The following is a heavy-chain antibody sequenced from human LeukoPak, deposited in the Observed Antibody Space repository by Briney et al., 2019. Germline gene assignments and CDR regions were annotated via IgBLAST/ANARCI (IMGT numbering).Heavy chain of an antibody. J-gene: IGHJ3*02. D-gene: IGHD5-24*01. V-gene: IGHV4-59*01. CDR3: ARDNGMATIEGAFDI. CDR2: MHYSGST. Sequence: NSSETLSLTCTVSRGSISSNYWGWIRQPPGKGPKWIGYMHYSGSTNYSPSLKSRVTISVDMSKNQFSLKLSAVTAADTAVYYCARDNGMATIEGAFDIWGQGTMVTVSS. CDR1: RGSISSNY.